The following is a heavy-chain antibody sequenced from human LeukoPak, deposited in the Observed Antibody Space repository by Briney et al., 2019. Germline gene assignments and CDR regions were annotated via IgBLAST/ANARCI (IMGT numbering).Heavy chain of an antibody. V-gene: IGHV4-39*01. CDR2: IYYSGIT. Sequence: SETLSLTCTVSGGSISSSSYYWGRIRQPPGKGLACIGSIYYSGITYYNPSLKRRVTISVDTSKNQVSLKLNSVTAADTAVYYCARPGSSGWTSFDYWGQGTLVTVSS. J-gene: IGHJ4*02. CDR1: GGSISSSSYY. CDR3: ARPGSSGWTSFDY. D-gene: IGHD6-19*01.